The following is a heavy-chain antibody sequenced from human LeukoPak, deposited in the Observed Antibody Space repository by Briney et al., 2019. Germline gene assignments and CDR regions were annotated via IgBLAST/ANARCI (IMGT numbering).Heavy chain of an antibody. J-gene: IGHJ5*02. CDR1: GGSFSGYY. CDR3: ARIGGITMVRGVTSWFDP. V-gene: IGHV4-34*01. D-gene: IGHD3-10*01. Sequence: PSETLSLTCAVYGGSFSGYYWSWIRQPPGKGLEWIGEINHSGSTNYNPSLKSRVTISVDTSKNQFSLKLSSVTAADTAVYYCARIGGITMVRGVTSWFDPWGQGTLVTVSS. CDR2: INHSGST.